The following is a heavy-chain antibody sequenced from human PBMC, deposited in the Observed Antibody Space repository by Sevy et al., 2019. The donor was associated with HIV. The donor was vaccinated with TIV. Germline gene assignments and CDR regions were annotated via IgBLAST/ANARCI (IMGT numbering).Heavy chain of an antibody. Sequence: SETLSLTCTVSGDSISSYYWSWIRQPPGKGLEWIGYISYGGTTNYNPSLKSRVTLSLDTSKNQFSLKVTSVTASDTAVYYCARDGGGSYGYDYWGQGTLVTVSS. V-gene: IGHV4-59*01. J-gene: IGHJ4*02. CDR1: GDSISSYY. CDR2: ISYGGTT. D-gene: IGHD5-18*01. CDR3: ARDGGGSYGYDY.